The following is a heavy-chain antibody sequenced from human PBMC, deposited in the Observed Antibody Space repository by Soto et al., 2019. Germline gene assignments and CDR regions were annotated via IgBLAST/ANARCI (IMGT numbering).Heavy chain of an antibody. CDR3: AKHRDPMTTETEIDN. CDR1: GFAFSSFG. D-gene: IGHD2-21*02. Sequence: QVQLVESGGGVVQPGRSLRLSCAASGFAFSSFGMHWVRQAPGKGLEWVAFIWFDGSNKYYADSVKGRFTISRDNSKNTLYLQMNSLRAEDTAVYYCAKHRDPMTTETEIDNWGQGTLVTVSS. V-gene: IGHV3-33*06. J-gene: IGHJ4*02. CDR2: IWFDGSNK.